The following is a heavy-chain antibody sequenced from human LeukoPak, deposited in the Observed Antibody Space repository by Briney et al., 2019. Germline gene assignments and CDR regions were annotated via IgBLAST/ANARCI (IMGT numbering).Heavy chain of an antibody. J-gene: IGHJ5*02. CDR3: ARRRGQLLFWFDP. D-gene: IGHD2-2*01. V-gene: IGHV4-34*01. CDR1: GGSFSGYY. CDR2: INHSGST. Sequence: PSETLSLTCAVYGGSFSGYYWSWIRQPPGKGLEWIGEINHSGSTNYNPSLKSRVTISVDTSKNQFSLKLSSVTAADTAVYYCARRRGQLLFWFDPWGQGTLVTVSS.